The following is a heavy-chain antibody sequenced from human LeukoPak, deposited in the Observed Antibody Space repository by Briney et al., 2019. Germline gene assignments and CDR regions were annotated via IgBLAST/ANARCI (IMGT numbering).Heavy chain of an antibody. Sequence: SVKVSCKASGGTFSSYGISWVRQAPGQGLEWMARIIPIFGTTNYAQKSQGRVTVTADTSTSIAYMDLRSLRSEDTAVYYCARDYYYDSSGYHPAEYFNHWGQGTLVTVSS. CDR3: ARDYYYDSSGYHPAEYFNH. CDR2: IIPIFGTT. J-gene: IGHJ1*01. CDR1: GGTFSSYG. D-gene: IGHD3-22*01. V-gene: IGHV1-69*06.